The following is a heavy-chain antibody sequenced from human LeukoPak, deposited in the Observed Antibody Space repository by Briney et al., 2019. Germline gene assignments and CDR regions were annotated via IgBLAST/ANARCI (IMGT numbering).Heavy chain of an antibody. J-gene: IGHJ3*01. CDR3: ARDRSGYANDAFDF. CDR2: LSYGGTNK. V-gene: IGHV3-30-3*01. D-gene: IGHD3-3*01. Sequence: GGSLRLSCAASGFTFSDYAMHWVRQAPGKGLEWVAVLSYGGTNKYYADSVKGRFTISRDNSKNTMFLQMNSLRAEDTAVYHCARDRSGYANDAFDFWGQGAMVTVSS. CDR1: GFTFSDYA.